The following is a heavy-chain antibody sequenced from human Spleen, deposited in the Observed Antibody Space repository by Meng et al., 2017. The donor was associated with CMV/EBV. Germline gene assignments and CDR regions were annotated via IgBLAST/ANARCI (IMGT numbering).Heavy chain of an antibody. CDR1: GFTFSNYA. V-gene: IGHV3-23*01. J-gene: IGHJ6*02. CDR3: AKVRIAALGMDV. Sequence: ETLSLTCAASGFTFSNYAMSWVRQAGKGLEWVSTVSRSGGGTDYEDSVKGRFTVSRDNSKNTLLLQINSLRAEDTAVYYCAKVRIAALGMDVWGQGTTVTVSS. D-gene: IGHD6-6*01. CDR2: VSRSGGGT.